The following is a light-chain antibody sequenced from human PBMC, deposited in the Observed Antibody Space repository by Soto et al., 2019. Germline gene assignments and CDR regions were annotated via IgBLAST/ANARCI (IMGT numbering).Light chain of an antibody. Sequence: EVVLMQSPDTLSLSPGERATLSCRASESISSHYIAWYQHKPGQAPRLLIFGASTRATRIPDRFSGSWSGTDFTHTISRLEPEDFAMYYCQNFGDSPFTFGPGTKVDIK. CDR2: GAS. J-gene: IGKJ3*01. V-gene: IGKV3-20*01. CDR3: QNFGDSPFT. CDR1: ESISSHY.